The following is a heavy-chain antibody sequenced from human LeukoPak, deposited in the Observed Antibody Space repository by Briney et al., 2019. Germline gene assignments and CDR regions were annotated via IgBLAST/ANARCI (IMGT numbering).Heavy chain of an antibody. CDR1: GGSIGNYY. Sequence: PSETLSLTCTVSGGSIGNYYWSWIRQPPGKGLEWIGYMYYSGSTNYNPSLESRVTISIDTSKNQFSLNLSSVTAADTAVYYCVRGVAGTWARWFDPWGQGTLVTVSS. J-gene: IGHJ5*02. D-gene: IGHD6-19*01. CDR2: MYYSGST. V-gene: IGHV4-59*01. CDR3: VRGVAGTWARWFDP.